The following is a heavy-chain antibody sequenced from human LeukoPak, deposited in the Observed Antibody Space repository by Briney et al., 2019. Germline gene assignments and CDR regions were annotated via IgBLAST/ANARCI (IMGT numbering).Heavy chain of an antibody. CDR1: GFTFSSYS. V-gene: IGHV3-23*01. CDR3: ARDTYDSSGYLDAFDI. D-gene: IGHD3-22*01. Sequence: PGGSLRLSCAASGFTFSSYSMNWVRQAPGKGPEWVSSISGNGGGTYYADSVKGRFTVSRDNSKNTLHLQMNSLRSEDTAVYYCARDTYDSSGYLDAFDIWGQGTMVTVSS. CDR2: ISGNGGGT. J-gene: IGHJ3*02.